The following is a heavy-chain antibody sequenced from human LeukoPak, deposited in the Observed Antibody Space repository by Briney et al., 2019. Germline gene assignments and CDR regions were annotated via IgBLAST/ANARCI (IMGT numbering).Heavy chain of an antibody. CDR2: YTSGTT. CDR3: ATGDHSFDN. V-gene: IGHV4-4*07. CDR1: GPPLTIYH. Sequence: SETLSLTCSVSGPPLTIYHWNWIRQPAGKGLEWIGRYTSGTTTHNPSLKSQFTMSIDTSKNQISLKLTSVTAADTAVYYCATGDHSFDNWGQGILVTVTP. J-gene: IGHJ4*02.